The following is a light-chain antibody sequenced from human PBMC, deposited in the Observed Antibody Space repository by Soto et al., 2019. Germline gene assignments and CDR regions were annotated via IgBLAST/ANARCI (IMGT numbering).Light chain of an antibody. CDR3: LLYYDGAHVV. CDR1: TGAVTSAYY. J-gene: IGLJ2*01. Sequence: QAVVTQEPSLTVSPGGTVTLTCASSTGAVTSAYYPIWFQRKPGQAPRALIYNTRNKHSWTPARFSGSLLGGKAALTLSGVQPEDEAVYYCLLYYDGAHVVFGGGTQLTVL. V-gene: IGLV7-43*01. CDR2: NTR.